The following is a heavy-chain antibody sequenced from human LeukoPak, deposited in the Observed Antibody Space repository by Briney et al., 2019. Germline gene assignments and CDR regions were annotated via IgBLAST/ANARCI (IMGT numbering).Heavy chain of an antibody. J-gene: IGHJ4*02. CDR3: AKALAWGAVADPFDY. V-gene: IGHV3-30*18. CDR1: GFTFSNYG. Sequence: PGGSLRLSCAASGFTFSNYGMHWVRQAPGKGLEWVAVISYVGSIKYYADSVKGRFTISRDNSKNTLYLQMNSLRAEDTAVYYCAKALAWGAVADPFDYWGQGTLVTVSS. CDR2: ISYVGSIK. D-gene: IGHD6-19*01.